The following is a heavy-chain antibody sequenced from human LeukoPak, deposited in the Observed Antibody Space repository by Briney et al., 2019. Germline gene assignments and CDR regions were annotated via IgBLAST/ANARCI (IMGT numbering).Heavy chain of an antibody. Sequence: PPETLSLTCTVSGGSISSSSYYWGWIRQPPGKGLEWIGSIYYSGSTNYNPSLKSRVTISVDTSKNQFSLKLSSVTAADTAVYYCARGLGHSSGYYPLRWDFDAFDIWGQGTMVTVSS. V-gene: IGHV4-39*07. CDR1: GGSISSSSYY. J-gene: IGHJ3*02. D-gene: IGHD3-22*01. CDR2: IYYSGST. CDR3: ARGLGHSSGYYPLRWDFDAFDI.